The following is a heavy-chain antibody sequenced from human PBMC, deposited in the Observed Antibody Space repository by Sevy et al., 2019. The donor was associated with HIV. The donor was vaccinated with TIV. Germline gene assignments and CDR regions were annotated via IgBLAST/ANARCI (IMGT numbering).Heavy chain of an antibody. CDR1: GFTFSGSA. CDR3: TRHVERVVADMENYYYYGMDV. Sequence: GGSLRLSCAASGFTFSGSAMHWVRQASGKGLEWVGRIRSKANSYATAYAASVKGRFTISRDDSKNTAYLQMNSLKTEDTAVYYCTRHVERVVADMENYYYYGMDVWGQWTTVTVSS. CDR2: IRSKANSYAT. D-gene: IGHD5-12*01. V-gene: IGHV3-73*01. J-gene: IGHJ6*02.